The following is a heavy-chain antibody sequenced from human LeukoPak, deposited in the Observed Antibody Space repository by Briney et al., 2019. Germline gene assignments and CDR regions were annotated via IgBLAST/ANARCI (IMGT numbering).Heavy chain of an antibody. CDR2: ISGSGGST. CDR3: AKKRIAVAGPVVWLPPIDY. J-gene: IGHJ4*02. Sequence: GGTLRLSCAASGFTFSSYGMSWVRQAPGKGLEWVSAISGSGGSTYYADSVKGRFTISRDNSKNTLYLQMNSLRAEDTAVYYCAKKRIAVAGPVVWLPPIDYWGQGTLVTVSS. CDR1: GFTFSSYG. D-gene: IGHD6-19*01. V-gene: IGHV3-23*01.